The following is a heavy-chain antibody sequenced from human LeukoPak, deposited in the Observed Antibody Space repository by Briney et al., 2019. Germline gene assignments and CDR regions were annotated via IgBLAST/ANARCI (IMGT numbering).Heavy chain of an antibody. CDR2: IYSGGST. D-gene: IGHD1-20*01. V-gene: IGHV3-66*01. CDR1: GFTVSSNY. CDR3: AKGKYNWNYPDY. J-gene: IGHJ4*02. Sequence: GGSLRLSCAASGFTVSSNYMSWVRQAPGKGLEWVSVIYSGGSTYYADSVKGRFTISRDNSKNTLYLQMNSLRAEDTAVYYCAKGKYNWNYPDYWGQGTLVTVSS.